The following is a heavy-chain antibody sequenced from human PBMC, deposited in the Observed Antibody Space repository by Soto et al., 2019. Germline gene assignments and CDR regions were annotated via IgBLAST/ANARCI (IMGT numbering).Heavy chain of an antibody. V-gene: IGHV1-18*01. CDR2: ISAHNCNT. D-gene: IGHD1-1*01. Sequence: QVHLVQSGAEVKKPGASVKVSCKGSGYAFTTYGSTWVRQAPGQGLEWMGWISAHNCNTNYAVKLQGRVTVTRDTSTSTAYRELRSLRSDDTTVYYCARGRYGDYWGQGALVTVSS. CDR1: GYAFTTYG. CDR3: ARGRYGDY. J-gene: IGHJ4*02.